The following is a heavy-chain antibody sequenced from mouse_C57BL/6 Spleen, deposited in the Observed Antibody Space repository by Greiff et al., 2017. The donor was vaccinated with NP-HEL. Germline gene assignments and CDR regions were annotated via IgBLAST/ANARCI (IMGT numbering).Heavy chain of an antibody. D-gene: IGHD2-3*01. V-gene: IGHV1-82*01. CDR3: ARRGYDGYPFDY. CDR1: GYAFSSSW. CDR2: IYPGDGDT. J-gene: IGHJ2*01. Sequence: VQLQESGPELVKPGASVKISCKASGYAFSSSWMNWVKQRPGKGLEWIGRIYPGDGDTNYNGKFKGKATLTADKSSSTAYMQLSSLTSEDSAVYFCARRGYDGYPFDYWGQGTTLTVSS.